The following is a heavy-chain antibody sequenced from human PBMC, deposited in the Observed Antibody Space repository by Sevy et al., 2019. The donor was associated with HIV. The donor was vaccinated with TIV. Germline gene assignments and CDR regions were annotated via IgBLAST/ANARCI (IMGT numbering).Heavy chain of an antibody. CDR1: GFTFSSYA. D-gene: IGHD3-10*01. J-gene: IGHJ4*02. V-gene: IGHV3-23*01. CDR2: ISGSGGRT. Sequence: GGSLRLSCAASGFTFSSYAMSWVRQAPGKGLEWVSAISGSGGRTYYAESVKGRFTISRDNSKNTLYLQMNSLGAEDTAVYYCAKDQTITMVQGVIITSMFDYWGQGTLVTVSS. CDR3: AKDQTITMVQGVIITSMFDY.